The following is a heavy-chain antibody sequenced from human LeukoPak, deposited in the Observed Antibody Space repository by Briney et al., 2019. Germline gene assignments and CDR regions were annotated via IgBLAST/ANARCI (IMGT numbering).Heavy chain of an antibody. CDR3: ARVSSRGFGELWSFYYYYYMDV. D-gene: IGHD3-10*01. V-gene: IGHV1-18*01. Sequence: ASVKVSCKASGYTFTSYGISWVRQAPGQGLEGMGWISAYNGNTNYAQKLQGRVTMTTDTSTSTAYMELRSLRSDDTAVYYCARVSSRGFGELWSFYYYYYMDVWGKGTTVTISS. J-gene: IGHJ6*03. CDR2: ISAYNGNT. CDR1: GYTFTSYG.